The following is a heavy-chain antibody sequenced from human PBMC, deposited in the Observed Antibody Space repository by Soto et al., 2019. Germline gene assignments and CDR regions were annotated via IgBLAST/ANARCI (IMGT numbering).Heavy chain of an antibody. J-gene: IGHJ4*02. CDR1: GYTFTSYA. D-gene: IGHD2-21*02. CDR2: INAGNGNT. Sequence: QVQLEQSGAEEKKPGASVKVCCKASGYTFTSYAMHWVRQAPGQRLEWMGWINAGNGNTKYSQKFQGRVTITRDTSASTAYMELSSLRSEDTAVYYCARSIVVVTALDYWGQGTLVTVSS. V-gene: IGHV1-3*05. CDR3: ARSIVVVTALDY.